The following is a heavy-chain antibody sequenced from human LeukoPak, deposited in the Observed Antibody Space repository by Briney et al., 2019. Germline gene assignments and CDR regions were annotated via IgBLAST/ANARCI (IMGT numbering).Heavy chain of an antibody. CDR3: ARGAKSNAIDY. Sequence: PGGSLRLSCAASGFTFSSYAMSWVRRAPGKGLEWVSSISGSAGYTYYADSVKGRFTMSRDNSKNTLYLQMHSLRADDTAVYYCARGAKSNAIDYWGQGTLVTVSS. V-gene: IGHV3-23*01. CDR1: GFTFSSYA. CDR2: ISGSAGYT. J-gene: IGHJ4*02.